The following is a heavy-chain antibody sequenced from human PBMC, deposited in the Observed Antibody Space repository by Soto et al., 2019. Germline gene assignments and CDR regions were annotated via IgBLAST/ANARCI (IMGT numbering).Heavy chain of an antibody. CDR3: ARQYYYDSSGYYYGYAFDI. J-gene: IGHJ3*02. Sequence: GASVKVSCKASGYTFTSYGISWVRQAPGQGLEWMGWISAYNGNTNYAQKLQGRVTMTTDTSTSTAYMELRGLRSDDTAVYYCARQYYYDSSGYYYGYAFDIWGQGTMVTV. CDR1: GYTFTSYG. D-gene: IGHD3-22*01. V-gene: IGHV1-18*04. CDR2: ISAYNGNT.